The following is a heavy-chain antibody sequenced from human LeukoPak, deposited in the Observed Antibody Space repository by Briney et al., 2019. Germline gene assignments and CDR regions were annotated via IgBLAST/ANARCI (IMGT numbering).Heavy chain of an antibody. V-gene: IGHV3-48*04. CDR2: ISAGSGTI. CDR1: GISVSSNN. CDR3: ARDLGLRRMI. D-gene: IGHD5-12*01. Sequence: GGSLRLSCAASGISVSSNNMHWVRQAPGGGLEWVSYISAGSGTIYSADSVKGRFIISRDNAKNSLYLQMNSLRVEDTAVYSCARDLGLRRMIWGRGTLVAVSS. J-gene: IGHJ2*01.